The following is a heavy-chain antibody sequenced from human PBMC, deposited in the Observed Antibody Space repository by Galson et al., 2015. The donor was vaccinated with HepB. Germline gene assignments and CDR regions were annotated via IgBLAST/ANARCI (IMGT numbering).Heavy chain of an antibody. CDR1: GFSFSYYG. CDR2: IANDGSYE. V-gene: IGHV3-30*03. CDR3: ASLGLGDSNGWYGFDF. Sequence: SLRLSCAASGFSFSYYGMNWVRQAPGKGLGWVAVIANDGSYENNADSVKGRFTISRDNSKNTLYLQMNSLRTEDTAVYYCASLGLGDSNGWYGFDFWGQGTLVTVSS. J-gene: IGHJ4*02. D-gene: IGHD6-19*01.